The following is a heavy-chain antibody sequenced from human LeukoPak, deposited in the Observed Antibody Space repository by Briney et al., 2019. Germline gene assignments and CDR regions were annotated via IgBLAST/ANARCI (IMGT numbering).Heavy chain of an antibody. V-gene: IGHV3-33*08. D-gene: IGHD5-24*01. J-gene: IGHJ4*02. Sequence: GGSLRLSCAASGFTFSSYSMNWVRQAPGKGLEWVAVIWNDGSNNYYADSVKGRFTISRDNAKNTLYLQMNSLRPEDTAVYYCASSMAYNCLDYWGQGTLVTVSS. CDR2: IWNDGSNN. CDR1: GFTFSSYS. CDR3: ASSMAYNCLDY.